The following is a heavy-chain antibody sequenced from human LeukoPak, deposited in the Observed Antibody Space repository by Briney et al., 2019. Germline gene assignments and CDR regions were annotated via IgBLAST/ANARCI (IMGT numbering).Heavy chain of an antibody. CDR1: GGTFSDYY. CDR2: FMDSGRT. CDR3: VREHNIVIPTARTYYYYYMDV. Sequence: SETLSLTCAVYGGTFSDYYWSWIRQSPGKGLEWIGEFMDSGRTNYSPSLKSRVTISIDTSKNQFSLRLSSMTAADTAVYYCVREHNIVIPTARTYYYYYMDVWGKGTTVTVSS. V-gene: IGHV4-34*12. D-gene: IGHD5-12*01. J-gene: IGHJ6*03.